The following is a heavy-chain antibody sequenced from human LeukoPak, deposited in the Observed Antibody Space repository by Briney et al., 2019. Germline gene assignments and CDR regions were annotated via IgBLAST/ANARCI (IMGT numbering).Heavy chain of an antibody. D-gene: IGHD1-20*01. CDR3: ARSVWMGFCRPNNCHPNWFDP. J-gene: IGHJ5*02. Sequence: GESLKISCKASGYTFTDYWIGWVRQMPGKGLEWMGIIYPGDSDTRYSPSFQGQVTISADKSISTAYLQWSSLKASDTTMYYCARSVWMGFCRPNNCHPNWFDPWGQGTLVTVSS. CDR2: IYPGDSDT. CDR1: GYTFTDYW. V-gene: IGHV5-51*01.